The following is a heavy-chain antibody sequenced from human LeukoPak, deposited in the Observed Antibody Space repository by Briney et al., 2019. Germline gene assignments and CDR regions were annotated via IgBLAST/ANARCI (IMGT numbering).Heavy chain of an antibody. CDR2: SSAYNGNT. CDR3: ARDQVGAGWFDP. J-gene: IGHJ5*02. CDR1: GGTFSSYA. D-gene: IGHD1-26*01. Sequence: ASVKVSCKASGGTFSSYAISWVRQAPGQGLEWMGWSSAYNGNTNYAQKLQGRVTMTTDTSTSTAYMELRSLRSDDTAVYYCARDQVGAGWFDPWGQGTLVTVSS. V-gene: IGHV1-18*01.